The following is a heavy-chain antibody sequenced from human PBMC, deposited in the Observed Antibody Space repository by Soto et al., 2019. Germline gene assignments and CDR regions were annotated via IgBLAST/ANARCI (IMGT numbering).Heavy chain of an antibody. V-gene: IGHV4-34*01. Sequence: QVQLQQWGAGLLKPSETLSLTCAVYGGSFSGYYWSWIRQPPGKGLEWIGEINHSGSTNYNPSLKSRVTISVDTSKNQFSLKLSSVTAADTAVYYCARGPMIVVVPAAAVGAFDIWGQGTMVTVSS. CDR2: INHSGST. CDR3: ARGPMIVVVPAAAVGAFDI. D-gene: IGHD2-2*01. CDR1: GGSFSGYY. J-gene: IGHJ3*02.